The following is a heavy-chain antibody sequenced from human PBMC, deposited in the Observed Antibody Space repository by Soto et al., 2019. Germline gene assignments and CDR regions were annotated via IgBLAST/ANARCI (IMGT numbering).Heavy chain of an antibody. J-gene: IGHJ1*01. Sequence: QPGGSLRLSCAVSGFMFEDYAMRWVRQAPGKGLEWVSGINLNGVNKGYADSVQGRFTISRDNAKKSLYLQMDYLRPEDTAVYFCAKDVGRLGELWGYFQNWGQGTLVTVSS. D-gene: IGHD3-16*01. CDR2: INLNGVNK. CDR3: AKDVGRLGELWGYFQN. CDR1: GFMFEDYA. V-gene: IGHV3-9*01.